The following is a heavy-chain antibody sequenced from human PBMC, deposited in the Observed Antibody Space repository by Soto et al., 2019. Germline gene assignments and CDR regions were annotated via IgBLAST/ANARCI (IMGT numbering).Heavy chain of an antibody. Sequence: EVQLVESGGGLVQPGGSLRLSCAASGFTFSTYWMNWVRQAPGKGLEWVASIRHDGNEKYYVDSVKGRFTVSRDNAKKSLYLQMNSLRAEDTAVYYCSRGEWLWFGELWGQGTLVTVSS. V-gene: IGHV3-7*04. CDR2: IRHDGNEK. J-gene: IGHJ4*02. CDR3: SRGEWLWFGEL. D-gene: IGHD3-10*01. CDR1: GFTFSTYW.